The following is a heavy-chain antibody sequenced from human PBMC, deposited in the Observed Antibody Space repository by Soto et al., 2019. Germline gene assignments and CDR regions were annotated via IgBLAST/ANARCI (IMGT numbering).Heavy chain of an antibody. CDR1: GGSISSSNW. CDR3: AREYCSSTSCYGGWFDP. D-gene: IGHD2-2*01. CDR2: IYHSGST. Sequence: QVQLQESGPGLVKPSGTLSLTCAVSGGSISSSNWWSWVRQPPGKGLEWIGEIYHSGSTNYNPSLQSRVTISVDKSKNQFSLKLSSVTAADTAVYYCAREYCSSTSCYGGWFDPWGQGTLVTVSS. V-gene: IGHV4-4*02. J-gene: IGHJ5*02.